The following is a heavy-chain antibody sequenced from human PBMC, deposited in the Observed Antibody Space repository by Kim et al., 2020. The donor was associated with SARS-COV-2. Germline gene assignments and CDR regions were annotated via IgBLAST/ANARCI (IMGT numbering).Heavy chain of an antibody. J-gene: IGHJ5*02. CDR2: IYPGDSDT. V-gene: IGHV5-51*01. CDR1: GYSFTSYW. CDR3: ARHPRYGGGVSQNWFDP. D-gene: IGHD3-16*01. Sequence: GESLKISCKGSGYSFTSYWIGWVRQMPGKGLEWMGIIYPGDSDTRYSPSFQGQVTISADKSISTAYLQWSSLKASDTAMYYCARHPRYGGGVSQNWFDPWGQGTLVTVSS.